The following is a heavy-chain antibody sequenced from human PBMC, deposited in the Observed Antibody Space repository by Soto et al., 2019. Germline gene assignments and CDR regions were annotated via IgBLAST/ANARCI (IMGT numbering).Heavy chain of an antibody. V-gene: IGHV3-48*01. J-gene: IGHJ3*02. CDR2: ISSSSSTI. D-gene: IGHD6-6*01. CDR3: ARDSAIVRYSRSVISRXFDS. Sequence: PGGSLRLSCAASGFTFSSYSMNWVRQAPGKGLEWVSYISSSSSTIYYADSVKGRFTISRDNAKNSLYLQMNSLRAEDTAVYYCARDSAIVRYSRSVISRXFDSWGQGTMVTVSS. CDR1: GFTFSSYS.